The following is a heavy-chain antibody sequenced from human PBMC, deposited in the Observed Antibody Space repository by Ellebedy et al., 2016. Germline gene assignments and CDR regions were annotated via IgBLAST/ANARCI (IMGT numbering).Heavy chain of an antibody. CDR2: IKQDGSEK. CDR1: GFTFSSYW. V-gene: IGHV3-7*01. CDR3: ARDSWIQLWARSDVYYYYYMDV. D-gene: IGHD5-18*01. J-gene: IGHJ6*03. Sequence: GGSLRLSCAASGFTFSSYWMSWVRQAPGKGLEWVANIKQDGSEKYYVDSVKGRFTISRDNAKNSLYLQMNSLRAEDTAVYYCARDSWIQLWARSDVYYYYYMDVWGKGTTVTVSS.